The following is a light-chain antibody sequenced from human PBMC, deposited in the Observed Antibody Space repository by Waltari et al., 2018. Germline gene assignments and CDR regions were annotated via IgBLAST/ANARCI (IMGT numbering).Light chain of an antibody. Sequence: DIVMTQSPDSLAVSLGERATINCKSSQSILSNSNNKNYLAWFQQKPGQPPRLLIYWASTRESGVPDRFSGSGSGADFTLTINNLQAEDVALYYCHQYYSSLLTFGGGTKVEIK. V-gene: IGKV4-1*01. CDR3: HQYYSSLLT. J-gene: IGKJ4*01. CDR2: WAS. CDR1: QSILSNSNNKNY.